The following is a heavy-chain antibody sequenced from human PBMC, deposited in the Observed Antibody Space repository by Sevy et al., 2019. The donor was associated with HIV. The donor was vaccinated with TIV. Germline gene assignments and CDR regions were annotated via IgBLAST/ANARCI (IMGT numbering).Heavy chain of an antibody. J-gene: IGHJ3*01. CDR1: AFTFSSYD. CDR2: IGLSGDT. V-gene: IGHV3-13*01. Sequence: GGSLRLSCAATAFTFSSYDMHWVRQVAGKGLEWVSSIGLSGDTYFAGSVKGRFTISRANVKNYLYLQMSSLRAGDTAVYYCARETAADAFDVWGQGTFVTVSS. CDR3: ARETAADAFDV. D-gene: IGHD6-13*01.